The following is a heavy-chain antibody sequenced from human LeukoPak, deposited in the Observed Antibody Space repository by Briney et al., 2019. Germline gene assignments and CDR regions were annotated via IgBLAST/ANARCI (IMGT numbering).Heavy chain of an antibody. CDR2: ISGSGGST. CDR1: GFTFSSYA. Sequence: GGSLRLSCAASGFTFSSYAMSWVRQAPGKGLEWVSAISGSGGSTYYADSVKGRFTISRDNSKNALYLQMNSLRAEDTAVYYCAKDRHSGSSPFDYWGQGTLVTVSS. V-gene: IGHV3-23*01. D-gene: IGHD1-26*01. J-gene: IGHJ4*02. CDR3: AKDRHSGSSPFDY.